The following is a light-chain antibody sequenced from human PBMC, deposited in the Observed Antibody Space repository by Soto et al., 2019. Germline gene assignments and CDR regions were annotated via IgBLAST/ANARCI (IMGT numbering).Light chain of an antibody. J-gene: IGKJ3*01. Sequence: DIVMTQTPLSSPVTLGQPASISCRSSRSLVHSDGNTYLSWLQQRPGQPPRLLIYKTSIRFSGVPDRFSGSGAGTDFTLSISRVEAEDVGIYYCMQASQFPFTFGPGTTVDIK. V-gene: IGKV2-24*01. CDR1: RSLVHSDGNTY. CDR3: MQASQFPFT. CDR2: KTS.